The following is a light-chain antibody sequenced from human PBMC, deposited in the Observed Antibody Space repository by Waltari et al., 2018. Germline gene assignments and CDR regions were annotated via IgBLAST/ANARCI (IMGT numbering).Light chain of an antibody. CDR3: SSYTNTNGPYV. J-gene: IGLJ1*01. CDR2: EVS. Sequence: QSALAQPASVSGSPGQSITISCTGTSSDVGGYNYVSWYQQHPGKAPKLLIYEVSNRPSGVSDRFPGSKSGNTASLTISGLQVEDDCDYYCSSYTNTNGPYVFGSGTKVTV. V-gene: IGLV2-14*01. CDR1: SSDVGGYNY.